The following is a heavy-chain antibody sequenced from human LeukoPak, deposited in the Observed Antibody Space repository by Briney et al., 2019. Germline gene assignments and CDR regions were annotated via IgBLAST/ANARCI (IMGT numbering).Heavy chain of an antibody. CDR1: GYTFTSYG. CDR3: ARDSRITMIVSMLDAFDI. V-gene: IGHV1-18*01. J-gene: IGHJ3*02. D-gene: IGHD3-22*01. Sequence: EASVKVSCKASGYTFTSYGISWVRQAPGQGLEWMGWISAYNGNTNYAQKLQGRVTMTTDTSTSTAYMELRSLRSDETAVYYCARDSRITMIVSMLDAFDIWGQGTMVTVSS. CDR2: ISAYNGNT.